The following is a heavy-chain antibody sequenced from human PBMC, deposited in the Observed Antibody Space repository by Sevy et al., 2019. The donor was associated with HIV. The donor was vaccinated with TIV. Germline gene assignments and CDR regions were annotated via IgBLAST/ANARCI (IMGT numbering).Heavy chain of an antibody. J-gene: IGHJ4*02. D-gene: IGHD6-19*01. CDR2: INHGGST. Sequence: ETLSLTCAVYGGSFSGYYWNWIRQPPGKRLEWIGEINHGGSTDFNPSLKSRVTISVDTSKNKTSLKLSSVTAADKAVYYCAGGDFRGVAVAGFDYWGQGTLVTVSS. CDR1: GGSFSGYY. CDR3: AGGDFRGVAVAGFDY. V-gene: IGHV4-34*01.